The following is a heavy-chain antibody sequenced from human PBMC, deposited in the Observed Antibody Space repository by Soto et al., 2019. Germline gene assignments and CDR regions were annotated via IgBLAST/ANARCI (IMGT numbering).Heavy chain of an antibody. CDR3: TIVRWADSARYH. Sequence: QVQLVESGGGVVQPGRSLRLSCVGSGFIFSNNGMHWVRQTPGKGLEWVAFMSYDGSDTFYADSVKGRFTISRYNSKKTCFLHMINLRAEETAMYYCTIVRWADSARYHWGQGTLVTVSS. CDR1: GFIFSNNG. J-gene: IGHJ5*02. V-gene: IGHV3-30*03. D-gene: IGHD3-10*02. CDR2: MSYDGSDT.